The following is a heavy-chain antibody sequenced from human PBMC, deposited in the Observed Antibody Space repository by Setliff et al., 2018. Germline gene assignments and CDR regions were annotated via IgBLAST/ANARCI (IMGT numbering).Heavy chain of an antibody. CDR2: IDPSGGSS. CDR1: GYTFTSYL. CDR3: ARHPQNFLVVTPVYYFDY. Sequence: ASVKVSCKASGYTFTSYLIHWVRQDPGQGLEWMGIIDPSGGSSTYAQKFQGRVTMTRDTSTSTAYMELSSLRSEDTAVYYCARHPQNFLVVTPVYYFDYWGQGTLVTAPQ. D-gene: IGHD2-21*02. J-gene: IGHJ4*02. V-gene: IGHV1-46*01.